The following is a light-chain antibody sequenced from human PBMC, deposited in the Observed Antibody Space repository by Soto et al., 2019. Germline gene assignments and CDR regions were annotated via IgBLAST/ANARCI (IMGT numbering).Light chain of an antibody. V-gene: IGKV4-1*01. CDR3: QQYKSYSPIT. CDR1: QSLLYSSNNKNF. J-gene: IGKJ5*01. CDR2: WAS. Sequence: DIVMTQSPDSLAVSLGERATINCKSSQSLLYSSNNKNFLAWYQQKPGQPPKLLFYWASTRQSGVPDRFSGSGSGTDFTLTITSVQAEDVAVYYCQQYKSYSPITFGQGTRLESK.